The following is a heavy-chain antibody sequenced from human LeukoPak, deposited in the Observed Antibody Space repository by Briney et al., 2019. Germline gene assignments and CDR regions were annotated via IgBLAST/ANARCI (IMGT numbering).Heavy chain of an antibody. CDR1: GFTFDDYA. CDR3: GRGDFDSRTDY. CDR2: ISWNSGSI. Sequence: PGRSLRLSCAASGFTFDDYAMHWVRQAPGKGLEWVSGISWNSGSIGYADSVKGRFTISRDNAKNSLYLQMNSLRAEDTAVYYCGRGDFDSRTDYWGQGTLVTVSS. V-gene: IGHV3-9*01. J-gene: IGHJ4*02. D-gene: IGHD3-22*01.